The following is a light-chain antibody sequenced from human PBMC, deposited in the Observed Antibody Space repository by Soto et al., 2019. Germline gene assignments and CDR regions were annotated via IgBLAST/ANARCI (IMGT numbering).Light chain of an antibody. V-gene: IGKV3-20*01. Sequence: EIVLTQSPGTLSLSPGERATLSCRASQSVSSSYLAWYQQKPGQAPSLLIYGASSRATGIPDSFSGSGSGTDSTLTISRLEPEDFAVDYCYQYGSSRGTFGQGTKVEIK. CDR1: QSVSSSY. CDR3: YQYGSSRGT. CDR2: GAS. J-gene: IGKJ1*01.